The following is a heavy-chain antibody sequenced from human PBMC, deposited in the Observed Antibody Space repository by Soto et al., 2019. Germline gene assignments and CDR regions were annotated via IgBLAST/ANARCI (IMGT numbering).Heavy chain of an antibody. CDR2: ISGSGGST. CDR3: AKFSCSGGSCYFDYSYYKDV. CDR1: GFTFSSYA. J-gene: IGHJ6*03. D-gene: IGHD2-15*01. Sequence: PGGSLRLSCAASGFTFSSYAMSWVRQAPGKGLEWVSAISGSGGSTYYADSVKGRFTISRDNSKNTLYLQMNSLRAEDTAVYYCAKFSCSGGSCYFDYSYYKDVWGKGTTVPVSS. V-gene: IGHV3-23*01.